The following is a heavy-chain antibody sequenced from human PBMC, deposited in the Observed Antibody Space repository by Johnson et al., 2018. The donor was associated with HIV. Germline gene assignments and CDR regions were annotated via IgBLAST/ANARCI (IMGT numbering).Heavy chain of an antibody. CDR1: GFTVSSNY. CDR3: TRDNGAVAGPEGAFDI. V-gene: IGHV3-66*02. J-gene: IGHJ3*02. CDR2: YISFSDSTI. D-gene: IGHD6-19*01. Sequence: VQLVESGGGLVQPGGSLRLSCAASGFTVSSNYMSWVRQAPGKGLEWVSYISFSDSTIYSADSVQGRFTISRDNSKNTLYLQMNSLRAEDTAVYYCTRDNGAVAGPEGAFDIWGQGTMVTVSS.